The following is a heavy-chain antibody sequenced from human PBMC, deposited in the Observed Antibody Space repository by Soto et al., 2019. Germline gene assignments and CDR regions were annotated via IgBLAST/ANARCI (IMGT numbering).Heavy chain of an antibody. CDR3: ARSPNYYYYGFDV. CDR2: IYYSGST. CDR1: GGSVSSGDYF. D-gene: IGHD3-10*01. V-gene: IGHV4-61*08. J-gene: IGHJ6*02. Sequence: SETLSLTCTVSGGSVSSGDYFWGWLRQSPGKRLEWIAYIYYSGSTNYNPSLKSRATISVDTSKSQVSLTLTSMTAADAALYYCARSPNYYYYGFDVWGQGTAVTVSS.